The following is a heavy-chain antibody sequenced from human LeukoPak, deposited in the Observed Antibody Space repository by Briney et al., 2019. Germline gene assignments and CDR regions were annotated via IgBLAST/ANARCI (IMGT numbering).Heavy chain of an antibody. Sequence: SVKVSCKASGGTFGSYTISWVRQAPGQGLEWMGRIIPILGIANYAQKFQGRVTITADKSTSTAYMELSSLRSEDTAVYYCATLIPRSGYPYYYYYYMDVWGKGTTVTVSS. D-gene: IGHD3-3*01. J-gene: IGHJ6*03. CDR3: ATLIPRSGYPYYYYYYMDV. CDR1: GGTFGSYT. CDR2: IIPILGIA. V-gene: IGHV1-69*02.